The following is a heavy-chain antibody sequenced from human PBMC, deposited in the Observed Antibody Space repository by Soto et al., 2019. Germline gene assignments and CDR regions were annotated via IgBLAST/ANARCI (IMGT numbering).Heavy chain of an antibody. CDR3: AREDRYCTSTSCKYAMDV. Sequence: SETLSLTCAVYGGSFSGYYWNWIRQPPGKGLEWIGEIHHSGSTNYNPSLKSRVTISVDTSKNQFSLKLSSVSAADTAVYYCAREDRYCTSTSCKYAMDVWGQGTTVTVSS. V-gene: IGHV4-34*01. J-gene: IGHJ6*02. CDR2: IHHSGST. D-gene: IGHD2-2*01. CDR1: GGSFSGYY.